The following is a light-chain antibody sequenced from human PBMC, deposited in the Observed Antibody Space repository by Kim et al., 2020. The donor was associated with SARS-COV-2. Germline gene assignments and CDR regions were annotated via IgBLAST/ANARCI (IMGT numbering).Light chain of an antibody. J-gene: IGKJ1*01. V-gene: IGKV1-27*01. CDR2: SAS. CDR3: QKYNSGPPWT. CDR1: QHISNY. Sequence: DIQMTQSPSSLSASVGDRVTITCRASQHISNYLAWYQQKPGKVPKLLIYSASALQSGVPSRFSGSGSGTDFTLTISSLQPEDVGTYYCQKYNSGPPWTFGQGTKVDIK.